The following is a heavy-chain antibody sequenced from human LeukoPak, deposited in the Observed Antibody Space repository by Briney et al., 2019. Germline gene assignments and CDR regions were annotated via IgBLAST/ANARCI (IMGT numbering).Heavy chain of an antibody. CDR1: GFTSSDYY. CDR2: ISSSSSYT. Sequence: GGSLRLSCAASGFTSSDYYMSWIRQAPGKGLEWVSYISSSSSYTNYADSVKGRFTISRDNAKNSLYLQMNSLRAEDTAVYYCARDGPGRRTVTTGRNYFDYWGQGTLVTVSS. J-gene: IGHJ4*02. D-gene: IGHD4-17*01. V-gene: IGHV3-11*06. CDR3: ARDGPGRRTVTTGRNYFDY.